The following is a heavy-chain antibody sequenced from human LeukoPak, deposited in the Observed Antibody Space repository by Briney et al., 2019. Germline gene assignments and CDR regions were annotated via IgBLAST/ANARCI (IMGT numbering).Heavy chain of an antibody. CDR2: IIPILGIA. J-gene: IGHJ3*02. D-gene: IGHD1-1*01. CDR1: GGTFSSYA. V-gene: IGHV1-69*04. CDR3: ASLQESLPDGDI. Sequence: GASVKVSCKASGGTFSSYAISWVRQAPGQGLEWMGRIIPILGIANYAQKFQGRVTITADKSTSTAYMELSSLRSEDTAVYYCASLQESLPDGDIWGQGTMVTVSS.